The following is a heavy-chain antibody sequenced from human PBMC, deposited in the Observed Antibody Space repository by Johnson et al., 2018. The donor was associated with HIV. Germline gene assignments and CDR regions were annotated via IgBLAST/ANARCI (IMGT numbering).Heavy chain of an antibody. CDR1: GFTFSSYW. D-gene: IGHD3-22*01. J-gene: IGHJ3*02. CDR3: AKGHSSGYPKDAFDI. V-gene: IGHV3-7*01. Sequence: VQLVESGGGLVQPGGSLRLSCAASGFTFSSYWMSWVRQAPGKGLEWVANIKQDGSQKYYVESVKGRFTISRDNAKNSLYLQINSLRAEDTAVYYCAKGHSSGYPKDAFDIWGRGTIVTVSS. CDR2: IKQDGSQK.